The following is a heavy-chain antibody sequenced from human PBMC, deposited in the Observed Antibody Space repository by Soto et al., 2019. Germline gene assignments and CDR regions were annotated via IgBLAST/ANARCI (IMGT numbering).Heavy chain of an antibody. V-gene: IGHV3-48*01. CDR1: GFTFSIYS. CDR3: ARDYHYYDSSGHGGNYYYYGMDV. CDR2: IMPGSSHI. D-gene: IGHD3-22*01. Sequence: GGSLRLSCAASGFTFSIYSMNWVRQAPGKGLEWVSYIMPGSSHIFYADSVKGRFTISRDNDKNTLYLQMNSLRAEDTAVYYCARDYHYYDSSGHGGNYYYYGMDVWGQGTTVTVSS. J-gene: IGHJ6*02.